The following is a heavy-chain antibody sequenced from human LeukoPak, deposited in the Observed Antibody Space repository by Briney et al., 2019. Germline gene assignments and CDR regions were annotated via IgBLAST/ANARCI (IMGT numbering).Heavy chain of an antibody. CDR2: IYTSGST. V-gene: IGHV4-4*07. J-gene: IGHJ5*02. CDR1: GGSISSYY. CDR3: AREDIVVVPAANNWFDP. Sequence: SETLSLTCTVSGGSISSYYWSWIRQPAGKGLEWIGRIYTSGSTNYNPSLKSRVTISADTSKNQFSLKLSSVTAADTAVYYCAREDIVVVPAANNWFDPWGQGTLVTVSS. D-gene: IGHD2-2*01.